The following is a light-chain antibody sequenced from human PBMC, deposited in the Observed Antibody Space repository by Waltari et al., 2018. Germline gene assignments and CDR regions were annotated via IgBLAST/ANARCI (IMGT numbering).Light chain of an antibody. V-gene: IGLV2-11*01. J-gene: IGLJ3*02. CDR2: DDS. Sequence: QSALTQPRSVSGSPGQSVTISCTATSSDVGSYNYVSWYQQHPGKAPKLMIYDDSKRPSGVPDRFSGSKSGNTASLTISGLQAEDEADYYCCSYAGSYTWVFGGGTKLTVL. CDR1: SSDVGSYNY. CDR3: CSYAGSYTWV.